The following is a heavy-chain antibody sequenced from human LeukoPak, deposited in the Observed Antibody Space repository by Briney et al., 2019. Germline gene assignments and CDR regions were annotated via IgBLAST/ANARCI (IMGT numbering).Heavy chain of an antibody. V-gene: IGHV3-73*01. D-gene: IGHD1-26*01. Sequence: GGSLRLSCAASGFTFSGSAMHWVRQASGKGLEWVGRIRSKANSYATAYAASVKGRFTISRDDSKNTAYLQMNSLKTEDTAVYYCTRLVSGSSVDYWGQGTLVTVSS. CDR3: TRLVSGSSVDY. CDR2: IRSKANSYAT. CDR1: GFTFSGSA. J-gene: IGHJ4*02.